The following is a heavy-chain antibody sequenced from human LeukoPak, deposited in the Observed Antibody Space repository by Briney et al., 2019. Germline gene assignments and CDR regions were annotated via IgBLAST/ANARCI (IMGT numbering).Heavy chain of an antibody. J-gene: IGHJ4*02. CDR2: INTDGSST. V-gene: IGHV3-74*01. Sequence: GGSLRLSCAASGFTFSSYAVHWVRQAPGKGLVWVSRINTDGSSTSYADSVKGRFTISRDNAKNTLYLQMNSLRAEDTAVYYCARDASPLSGSYSPDYWGPGTLVTVSS. D-gene: IGHD1-26*01. CDR1: GFTFSSYA. CDR3: ARDASPLSGSYSPDY.